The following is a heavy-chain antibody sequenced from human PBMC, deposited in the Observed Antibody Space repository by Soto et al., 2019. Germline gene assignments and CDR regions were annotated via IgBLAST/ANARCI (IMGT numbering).Heavy chain of an antibody. J-gene: IGHJ6*02. CDR3: AREVRSGYCSSTSCYDDYYYGMDV. CDR2: INPSGGST. V-gene: IGHV1-46*01. CDR1: GYTFTSYY. Sequence: ASVKVSCKASGYTFTSYYMHWVRQAPGQGLEWMGIINPSGGSTSYAQKFQGRVTMTRDTSTSTVYMELSSLRSEDTAVYYCAREVRSGYCSSTSCYDDYYYGMDVWGQGTTVTVSS. D-gene: IGHD2-2*01.